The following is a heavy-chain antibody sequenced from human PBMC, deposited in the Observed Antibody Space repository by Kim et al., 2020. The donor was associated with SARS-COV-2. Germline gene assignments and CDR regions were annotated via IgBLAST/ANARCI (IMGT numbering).Heavy chain of an antibody. D-gene: IGHD3-22*01. Sequence: SETLSLTCTVSGGSISGSTYYWGWLRQPPGQGRVWVGSIYYTGKTYSTPTLKNPITISVYPSKNQFSLTLSSATAADTAFYYCATVGLVVVLLISADYY. J-gene: IGHJ6*01. CDR3: ATVGLVVVLLISADYY. CDR1: GGSISGSTYY. V-gene: IGHV4-39*01. CDR2: IYYTGKT.